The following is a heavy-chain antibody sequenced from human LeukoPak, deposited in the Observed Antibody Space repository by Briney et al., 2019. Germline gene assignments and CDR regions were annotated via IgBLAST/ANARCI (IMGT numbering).Heavy chain of an antibody. V-gene: IGHV4-39*07. Sequence: SSETLSLTCTVSGGSISSSSYYWGWIRQPPGKGLEWIGSIYYSGSTYYNPSLKSRVTISVDTSKNQFSLKLSSVTAADTAVYYCARRAATYYYGSGRGWFDPWGQGTLVTVSS. CDR2: IYYSGST. CDR3: ARRAATYYYGSGRGWFDP. D-gene: IGHD3-10*01. CDR1: GGSISSSSYY. J-gene: IGHJ5*02.